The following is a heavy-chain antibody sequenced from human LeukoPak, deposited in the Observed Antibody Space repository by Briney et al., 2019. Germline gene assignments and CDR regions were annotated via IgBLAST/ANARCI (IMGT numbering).Heavy chain of an antibody. CDR3: AKRGNPAVGHHYLDV. Sequence: GGSLRLSCAASGFTFSSYDMSRVRQAPGKGLEWVASITLSGGSMFYADSVKGRFTISRDNSKNTLYLQMNSLSAEDTAVYYCAKRGNPAVGHHYLDVWGKGTTVSVSS. V-gene: IGHV3-23*01. J-gene: IGHJ6*03. CDR1: GFTFSSYD. D-gene: IGHD2-2*01. CDR2: ITLSGGSM.